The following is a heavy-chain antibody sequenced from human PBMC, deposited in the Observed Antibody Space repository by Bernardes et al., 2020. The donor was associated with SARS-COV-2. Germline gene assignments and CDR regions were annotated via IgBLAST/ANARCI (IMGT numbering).Heavy chain of an antibody. CDR2: INHSGST. D-gene: IGHD5-18*01. V-gene: IGHV4-34*01. CDR1: GGSFSTYY. J-gene: IGHJ4*02. Sequence: SETLSLTCAVYGGSFSTYYWSWIRQPPGKGLEWIGEINHSGSTNYNPSLKSRVTISVDTSRNQFSLKLSSVTAADTAVYYCARGRGYSYLLNAHAPLWGQGTLVTVSS. CDR3: ARGRGYSYLLNAHAPL.